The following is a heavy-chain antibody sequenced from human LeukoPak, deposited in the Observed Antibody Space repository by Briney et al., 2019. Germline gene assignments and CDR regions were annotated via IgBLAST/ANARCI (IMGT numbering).Heavy chain of an antibody. CDR2: ISSDGSNT. J-gene: IGHJ4*02. V-gene: IGHV3-74*01. CDR3: VSRNYGSSPFDY. CDR1: GFTFSRYW. Sequence: GGSLRLSCAASGFTFSRYWMHWVRQAPGKGLAWVSRISSDGSNTNYADSGKGRFTISRDNAKNTLYLQMDSLTAEDTAVYYCVSRNYGSSPFDYWGQGTLVTVSS. D-gene: IGHD4-17*01.